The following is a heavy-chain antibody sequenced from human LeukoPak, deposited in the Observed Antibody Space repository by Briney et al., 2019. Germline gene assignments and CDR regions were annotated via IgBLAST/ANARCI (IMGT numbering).Heavy chain of an antibody. CDR1: GFTFSSYG. Sequence: GGPLRLSCAASGFTFSSYGMHWVRQAPGKGLEWVAVISYDGSNKYYADSVKGRFTISRDNSKNTLYLQMNSLRAEDTAVYYCAKDIFHDSSGYYLPRYYYYYGMDVWGQGTTVTVSS. V-gene: IGHV3-30*18. CDR3: AKDIFHDSSGYYLPRYYYYYGMDV. J-gene: IGHJ6*02. CDR2: ISYDGSNK. D-gene: IGHD3-22*01.